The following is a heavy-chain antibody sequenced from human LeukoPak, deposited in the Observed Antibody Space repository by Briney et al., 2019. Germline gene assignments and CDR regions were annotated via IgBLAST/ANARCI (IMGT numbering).Heavy chain of an antibody. CDR3: ARGRYSSSSSWFDP. J-gene: IGHJ5*02. CDR1: GGSFSAHY. D-gene: IGHD6-6*01. Sequence: PSETLSLTCAFYGGSFSAHYWSWIRQPPGKGLEWIGEINHSGSTNYNPSLKSRVTISIDTSKTQFSLKVRFVTAADTAVYYCARGRYSSSSSWFDPWGQGTLVTVSS. CDR2: INHSGST. V-gene: IGHV4-34*01.